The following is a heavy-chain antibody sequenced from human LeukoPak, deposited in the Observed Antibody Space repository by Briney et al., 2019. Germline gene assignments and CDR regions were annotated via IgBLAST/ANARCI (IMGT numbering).Heavy chain of an antibody. J-gene: IGHJ4*02. CDR1: GFTFSDYY. Sequence: GGSLRLSCAASGFTFSDYYMSWIRQAPGKGLEWVSYISSSSSYTNYADSVKGRFTISRDSAKNSLYLQMNSLRAEDTAVYYCARTESTSVDYWGQGTLVTVSS. V-gene: IGHV3-11*06. D-gene: IGHD5/OR15-5a*01. CDR3: ARTESTSVDY. CDR2: ISSSSSYT.